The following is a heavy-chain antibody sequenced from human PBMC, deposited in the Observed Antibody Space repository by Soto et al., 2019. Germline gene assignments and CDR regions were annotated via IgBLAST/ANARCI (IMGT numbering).Heavy chain of an antibody. V-gene: IGHV5-51*01. D-gene: IGHD3-22*01. CDR1: GYSFTSYW. CDR2: IYPGDSDT. CDR3: ARSPESSGYYNYGMDV. Sequence: RGESLKISCKGSGYSFTSYWIGWVRQMPGKGLEWMGIIYPGDSDTRYSPSFQGQVTISADKSISTAYLQWSSLKASDTAMYYCARSPESSGYYNYGMDVWGQGATVTVS. J-gene: IGHJ6*02.